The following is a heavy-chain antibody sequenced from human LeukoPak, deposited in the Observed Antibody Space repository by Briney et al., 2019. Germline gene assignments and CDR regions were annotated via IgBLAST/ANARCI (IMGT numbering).Heavy chain of an antibody. CDR1: GGSISSYY. J-gene: IGHJ4*02. CDR3: ARASHGSGSFDY. V-gene: IGHV4-30-4*01. Sequence: SETLSLTCTVSGGSISSYYWSWIRQPPGKGLEWIGYIYYSGSTYYNPSLKSRVTISVDTSKNQFSLKLSSVTAADTAVYYCARASHGSGSFDYWGQGTLVTVSP. D-gene: IGHD3-10*01. CDR2: IYYSGST.